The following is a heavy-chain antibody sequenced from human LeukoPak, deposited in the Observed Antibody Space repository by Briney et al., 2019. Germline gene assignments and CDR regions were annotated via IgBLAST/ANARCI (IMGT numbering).Heavy chain of an antibody. Sequence: ASVKVSCKASGYTFTTYDITWVRQAPGQGLEWMGWMNPNSGDTAYAQKFQGRVAMTRDTSISTAYMELSSLRSEDTAVYYCAREGPRYYDSSGYRSYGMDVWGQGTTVTVSS. D-gene: IGHD3-22*01. CDR1: GYTFTTYD. CDR2: MNPNSGDT. V-gene: IGHV1-8*01. J-gene: IGHJ6*02. CDR3: AREGPRYYDSSGYRSYGMDV.